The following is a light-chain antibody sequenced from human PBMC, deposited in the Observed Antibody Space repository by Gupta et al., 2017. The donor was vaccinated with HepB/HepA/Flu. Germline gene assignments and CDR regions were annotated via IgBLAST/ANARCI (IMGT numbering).Light chain of an antibody. Sequence: DIQMTQSPSTLSASVGDRVTITCRARQSISSWLAWYQQKPGKAPKVLIYKASTLESGVPSRFSGSGSGTEFTLTISSLQPDDFATYYCQQYDSYVYTFGQGTKLETK. CDR2: KAS. CDR1: QSISSW. J-gene: IGKJ2*01. CDR3: QQYDSYVYT. V-gene: IGKV1-5*03.